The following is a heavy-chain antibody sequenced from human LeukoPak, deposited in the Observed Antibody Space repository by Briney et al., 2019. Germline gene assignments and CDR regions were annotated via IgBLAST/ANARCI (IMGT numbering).Heavy chain of an antibody. CDR2: ISGSGGST. Sequence: GRSLRLSCAASGFTFSSYAMRWVSQAPGRGLEWVSAISGSGGSTYYADSVKGRFTISRDNSKNTLYLQMNSLRAEDTAVYYCAKVGYCSGGSCYDYWGQGTLVTVSS. CDR1: GFTFSSYA. D-gene: IGHD2-15*01. CDR3: AKVGYCSGGSCYDY. V-gene: IGHV3-23*01. J-gene: IGHJ4*02.